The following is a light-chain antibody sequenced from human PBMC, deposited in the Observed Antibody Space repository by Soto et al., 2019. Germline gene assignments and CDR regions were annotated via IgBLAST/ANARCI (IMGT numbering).Light chain of an antibody. V-gene: IGLV2-11*01. CDR3: CSYAGNYTLL. Sequence: QSALTQPRSVSGSPGQSVTISCTGTSSDVGGYDYVSWYQQHPGKAPKLMIYDVSKRPSGVPDRFSGSKSGNTASLTISGLQAEDEAEYYCCSYAGNYTLLFGGATKLTVL. CDR1: SSDVGGYDY. CDR2: DVS. J-gene: IGLJ2*01.